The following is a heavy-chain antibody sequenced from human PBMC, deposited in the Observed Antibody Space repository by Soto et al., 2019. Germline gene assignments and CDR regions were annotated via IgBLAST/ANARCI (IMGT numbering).Heavy chain of an antibody. CDR3: TTVSVRYYGMDV. V-gene: IGHV3-15*07. D-gene: IGHD1-20*01. CDR1: GFTFSNAW. J-gene: IGHJ6*02. Sequence: EVQLVESGGGLVKPGGSLRLSCAASGFTFSNAWMNWVRQAPGKGLEWVGRIKSKTDGGTTDYAAPVKGRFTISRDDSKNTLNLQMNSLKTEDTGVYYCTTVSVRYYGMDVWGQGTTVMVSS. CDR2: IKSKTDGGTT.